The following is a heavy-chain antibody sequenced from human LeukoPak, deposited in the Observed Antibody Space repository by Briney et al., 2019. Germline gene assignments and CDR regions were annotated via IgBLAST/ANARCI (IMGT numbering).Heavy chain of an antibody. CDR2: IKQDGSKK. CDR1: GFTFSHSW. D-gene: IGHD5-24*01. J-gene: IGHJ4*02. Sequence: GGSLRLSCVASGFTFSHSWMTWVRQAPGKGLEWVANIKQDGSKKSYVDSVKGRFTISRDNAKNSLYLQMNSLRAEDTAIYYCTRVGYIDEGIDYWGQGTLVTVSS. CDR3: TRVGYIDEGIDY. V-gene: IGHV3-7*04.